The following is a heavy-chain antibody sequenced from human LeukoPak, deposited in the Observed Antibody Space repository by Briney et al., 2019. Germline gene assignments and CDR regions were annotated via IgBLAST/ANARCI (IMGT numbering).Heavy chain of an antibody. J-gene: IGHJ2*01. D-gene: IGHD3-22*01. CDR1: RGTFSRYV. CDR2: MIPIFGTA. V-gene: IGHV1-69*06. Sequence: SSVKVSCKASRGTFSRYVISWVRQAPGHGRGWMGGMIPIFGTANSAQKFQGRVTITADKSTSTAYMELSSLRSEDTAVYYCERVRIEITNNYYDSSGYWRDWYFDLWGRGTLVTVSS. CDR3: ERVRIEITNNYYDSSGYWRDWYFDL.